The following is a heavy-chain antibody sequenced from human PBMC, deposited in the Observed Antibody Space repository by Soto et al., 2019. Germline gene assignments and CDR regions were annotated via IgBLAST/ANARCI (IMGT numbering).Heavy chain of an antibody. CDR1: GGTFSSYA. CDR2: IIPIFGTA. D-gene: IGHD3-22*01. CDR3: ASQYYYDSSGFPYYFDY. Sequence: QVQLVQSGAEVKKPGSSVKVSCKASGGTFSSYAISWVRQAPGKGLEWMGGIIPIFGTANYAQKFQGRVTITADESTSTAYMELSSLRSEDTAVYYCASQYYYDSSGFPYYFDYWGQGTLVTVSS. J-gene: IGHJ4*02. V-gene: IGHV1-69*12.